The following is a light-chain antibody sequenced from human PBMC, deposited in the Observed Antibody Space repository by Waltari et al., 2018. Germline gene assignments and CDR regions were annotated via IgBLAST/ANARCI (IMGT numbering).Light chain of an antibody. CDR2: RAS. J-gene: IGKJ1*01. Sequence: EIVLTQSPGTASLSPGARVTLSCRTSQSVGSSSLAWYQQKPGQAPRLVISRASRRAADNPDRFSGSRSGTDFSLTINRMEPEDVAVYYWQQHGTLPATFGQGTKVEIK. V-gene: IGKV3-20*01. CDR3: QQHGTLPAT. CDR1: QSVGSSS.